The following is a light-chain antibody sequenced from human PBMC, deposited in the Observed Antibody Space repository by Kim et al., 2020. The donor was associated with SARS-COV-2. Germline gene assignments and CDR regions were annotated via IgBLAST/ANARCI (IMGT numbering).Light chain of an antibody. CDR3: QSYDSSNQKV. CDR1: SGSIASDD. V-gene: IGLV6-57*02. J-gene: IGLJ3*02. CDR2: EDN. Sequence: KTVTISCTGSSGSIASDDVQWYQQRPGRAPTTVIYEDNQRPSGVPDWFSGSIDSSSNSASLTISGLKTEDEADYYCQSYDSSNQKVFGGGTQLTVL.